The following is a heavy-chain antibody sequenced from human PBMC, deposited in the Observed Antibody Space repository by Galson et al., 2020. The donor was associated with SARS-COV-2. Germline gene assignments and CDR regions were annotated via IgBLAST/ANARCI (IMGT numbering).Heavy chain of an antibody. CDR1: GFIFSTYA. J-gene: IGHJ4*02. CDR3: AKPDYDFWSGYLLGFDY. Sequence: TGGSLRLSCAASGFIFSTYAMSWVRQAPGKGLQWVSTISSTGGTTYYADSVKGRFTISRDNSKNTLYLQMNSLRAEDTAVYYCAKPDYDFWSGYLLGFDYWGQGTLVTVSS. V-gene: IGHV3-23*01. D-gene: IGHD3-3*01. CDR2: ISSTGGTT.